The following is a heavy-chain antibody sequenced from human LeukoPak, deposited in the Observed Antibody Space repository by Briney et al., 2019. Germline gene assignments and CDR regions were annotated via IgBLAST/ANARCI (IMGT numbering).Heavy chain of an antibody. CDR3: ARAFYSYFDY. J-gene: IGHJ4*02. CDR2: INQDGSEK. V-gene: IGHV3-7*03. Sequence: GGSLRLSCAASGLNFRSSWMSWIRQAAGKGLERVANINQDGSEKYYVDSVKGRFTISRDNAKNSLYLQMNSLRVEDTAVYYCARAFYSYFDYWDQGTLVVVST. D-gene: IGHD2/OR15-2a*01. CDR1: GLNFRSSW.